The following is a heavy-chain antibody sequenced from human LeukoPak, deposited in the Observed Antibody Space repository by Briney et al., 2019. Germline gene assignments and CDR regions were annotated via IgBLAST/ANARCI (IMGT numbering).Heavy chain of an antibody. J-gene: IGHJ4*02. Sequence: SQTLSLICTVSGGSIISDYSYWNWIRQHPGRGLEWIGYISYNGNTNHNPSLKSRITISLDTSENQFSLKLTSVTAADTAVYYCASGDRSTYYFRYWGQGTLVTVSS. CDR1: GGSIISDYSY. D-gene: IGHD3-22*01. CDR3: ASGDRSTYYFRY. V-gene: IGHV4-31*03. CDR2: ISYNGNT.